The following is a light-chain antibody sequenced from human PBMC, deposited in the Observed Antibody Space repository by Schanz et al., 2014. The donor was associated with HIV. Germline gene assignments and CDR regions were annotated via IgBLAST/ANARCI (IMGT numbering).Light chain of an antibody. J-gene: IGLJ2*01. Sequence: QLVLTQSPSASASLGASVKLTCTLSSGHSTYAIAWHQQQPETGPRFLINLNSDGSHNKGDGIPDRFSGTSSGAERYLTISSLQSDDEADYYCQTWATGIVVFGGGTKLTVL. CDR1: SGHSTYA. CDR2: LNSDGSH. CDR3: QTWATGIVV. V-gene: IGLV4-69*01.